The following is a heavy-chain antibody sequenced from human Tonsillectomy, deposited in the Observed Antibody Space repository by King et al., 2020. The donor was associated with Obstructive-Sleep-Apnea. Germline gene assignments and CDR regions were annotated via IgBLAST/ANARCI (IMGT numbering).Heavy chain of an antibody. D-gene: IGHD3-3*01. CDR2: ISGSGVST. V-gene: IGHV3-23*04. J-gene: IGHJ4*02. CDR1: GFTFSSYA. CDR3: AKDTIFGVVIRGYFDY. Sequence: VQLVESGGGLVQPGGSLRLSCAASGFTFSSYAMSWVRQAPGKGLEWVSPISGSGVSTYYADSVKGRFTISRDNSKNTLYLQMNSLRAEDTAVYYCAKDTIFGVVIRGYFDYWGQGTLVTVSS.